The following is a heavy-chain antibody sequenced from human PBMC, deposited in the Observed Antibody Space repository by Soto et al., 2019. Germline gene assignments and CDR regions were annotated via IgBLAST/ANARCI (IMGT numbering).Heavy chain of an antibody. V-gene: IGHV3-30*18. CDR2: ISYDGSNK. J-gene: IGHJ5*02. Sequence: GGSLRLSCAASGFTFSSYGMHWVRQAPGKGLEWVAVISYDGSNKYYADSVKGRFTISRDNSKNTLYLQMNSLRAEDTAVYYCAKEPMVDTAMVWGWFDPWGQGTLVTVSS. CDR1: GFTFSSYG. CDR3: AKEPMVDTAMVWGWFDP. D-gene: IGHD5-18*01.